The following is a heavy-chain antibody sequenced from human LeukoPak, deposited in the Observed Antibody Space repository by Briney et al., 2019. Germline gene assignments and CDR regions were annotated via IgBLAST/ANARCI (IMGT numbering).Heavy chain of an antibody. J-gene: IGHJ4*02. CDR3: AMRERLAAAFDY. V-gene: IGHV4-61*02. Sequence: PSQTLSLTCTVSGGSISSASYYWSWIRQPAGKGLEWIGRIYTSGSTNYNPSLKSRVTISVDTSKNQFSLKLSSVTAADTAVYHCAMRERLAAAFDYWGQGTLVTVSS. CDR1: GGSISSASYY. D-gene: IGHD6-13*01. CDR2: IYTSGST.